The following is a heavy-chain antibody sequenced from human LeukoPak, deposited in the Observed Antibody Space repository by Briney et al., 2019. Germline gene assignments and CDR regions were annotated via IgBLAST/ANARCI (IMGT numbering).Heavy chain of an antibody. CDR1: GFTFSSYW. D-gene: IGHD2-2*01. CDR3: AKGGDIVVVPAATGFDY. CDR2: ISGSGGST. V-gene: IGHV3-23*01. Sequence: SGGSLRLSCAASGFTFSSYWMSWVRQAPGKGLEWVSAISGSGGSTYYADSVKGRFTISRDNSKNTLYLQMNSLRAEDTAVYYCAKGGDIVVVPAATGFDYWGQGTLVTVSS. J-gene: IGHJ4*02.